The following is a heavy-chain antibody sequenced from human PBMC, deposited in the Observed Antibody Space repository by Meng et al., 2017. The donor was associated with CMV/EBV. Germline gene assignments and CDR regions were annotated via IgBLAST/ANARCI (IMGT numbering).Heavy chain of an antibody. J-gene: IGHJ6*02. Sequence: FTLSSYGRHGVRRARGEGVEWVEVIWYDGGNECNADYVEGRITMSRDNSKNTLYLQMNSLRGEDAAVYDCEKGQGSGWYYYYYGMDDWGQGTTVTVSS. CDR2: IWYDGGNE. V-gene: IGHV3-33*06. CDR1: FTLSSYG. CDR3: EKGQGSGWYYYYYGMDD. D-gene: IGHD2-15*01.